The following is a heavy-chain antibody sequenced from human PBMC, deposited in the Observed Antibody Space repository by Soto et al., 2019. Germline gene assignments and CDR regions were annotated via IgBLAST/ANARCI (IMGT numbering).Heavy chain of an antibody. D-gene: IGHD6-19*01. CDR1: GFTFSSYG. CDR2: ISYDGSNK. CDR3: SRNLGGIAVAGFDY. V-gene: IGHV3-30*03. J-gene: IGHJ4*02. Sequence: QVQLVESGGGVVQPGRSLRLSCAASGFTFSSYGMHWVRQAPGKGLEWVAVISYDGSNKYYADSVKGRFTISRDNSKNALYLQMNSLRAEDKAVYYCSRNLGGIAVAGFDYWGQGTLVTVSS.